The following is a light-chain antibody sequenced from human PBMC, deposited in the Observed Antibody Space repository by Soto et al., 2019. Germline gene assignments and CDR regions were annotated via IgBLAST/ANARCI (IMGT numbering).Light chain of an antibody. J-gene: IGKJ2*01. CDR3: HEYNSWPPRGT. CDR2: GTS. Sequence: ETVMTQSPATLSGSPGERVTLSCRASRSVSSNLAWYQKKPGQAPRLLIYGTSTRAAGIPARFSGSGSGPDFTLTINSLQSEDFAVYYCHEYNSWPPRGTFGHGTKLEI. V-gene: IGKV3-15*01. CDR1: RSVSSN.